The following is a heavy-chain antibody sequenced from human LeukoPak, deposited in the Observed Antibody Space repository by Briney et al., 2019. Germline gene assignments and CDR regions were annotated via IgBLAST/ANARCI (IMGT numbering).Heavy chain of an antibody. J-gene: IGHJ5*02. CDR3: ARGEPPSSWFLFGGLYNWFDP. Sequence: PSETLSLTCAVYGGSFSGYYWSWIRQPPGKGLEWIGEINHSGSTNYNPSLKSRVTISVDTSKNQFSLKLSSVTAADTAVYYCARGEPPSSWFLFGGLYNWFDPWGQGTLVTVSS. V-gene: IGHV4-34*01. D-gene: IGHD6-13*01. CDR1: GGSFSGYY. CDR2: INHSGST.